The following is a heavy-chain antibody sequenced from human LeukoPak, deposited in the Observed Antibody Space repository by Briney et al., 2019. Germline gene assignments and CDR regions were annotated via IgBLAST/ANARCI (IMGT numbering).Heavy chain of an antibody. Sequence: PSETLSLTCTVSGGSISSYYWSWIRQPPGKGLEWIGYIYYSGSTNYNPSLKSRVTISVDTSKNQFSLKLSSVTAVDTAVYYCARGVAARPDYYYYGMDVWGQGTTVTVSS. D-gene: IGHD6-6*01. CDR2: IYYSGST. CDR3: ARGVAARPDYYYYGMDV. CDR1: GGSISSYY. V-gene: IGHV4-59*01. J-gene: IGHJ6*02.